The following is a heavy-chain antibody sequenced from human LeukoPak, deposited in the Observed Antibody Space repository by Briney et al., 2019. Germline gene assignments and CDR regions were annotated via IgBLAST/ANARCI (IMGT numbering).Heavy chain of an antibody. V-gene: IGHV1-46*01. J-gene: IGHJ4*02. Sequence: ASVKVSCKASGYTFTSYYMHWVRQAPGQGLEWMGIINPSGGSTSYAQKFQGRVTMTRDTSTSTVYMELSSLRSEDTAVYYCARDGIAVAGTPTDFDYWGQGTLVTVSS. D-gene: IGHD6-19*01. CDR1: GYTFTSYY. CDR2: INPSGGST. CDR3: ARDGIAVAGTPTDFDY.